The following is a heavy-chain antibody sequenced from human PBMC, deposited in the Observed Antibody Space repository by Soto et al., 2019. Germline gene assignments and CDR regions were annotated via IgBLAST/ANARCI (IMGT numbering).Heavy chain of an antibody. J-gene: IGHJ4*02. V-gene: IGHV3-30-3*01. D-gene: IGHD6-13*01. CDR1: GFSFSTYT. CDR3: AIAKSSSWHNFDY. CDR2: MSYDGSQK. Sequence: QVQLVESGGGVVQPGRSLRLSCAASGFSFSTYTMHWVRQAPGNGLEWLTVMSYDGSQKYYAGAVKGRLTISRDNSKNTLYLQMTSLRAEDTAVYHCAIAKSSSWHNFDYWGQGTLVTVSS.